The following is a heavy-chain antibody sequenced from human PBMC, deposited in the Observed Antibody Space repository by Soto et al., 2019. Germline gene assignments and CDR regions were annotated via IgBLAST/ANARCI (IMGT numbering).Heavy chain of an antibody. D-gene: IGHD3-3*01. J-gene: IGHJ6*03. Sequence: ASVKVSCKASGYTFTSYYMHWVRQAPGQGLEWMGIINPSGGSTSYAQKFQGRVTMTRDTSTSTVYMELSSLRSEDTAVYYCARNLGKRGYYDFWSGYYDGYYYYMDVWGKGTTVTVSS. CDR1: GYTFTSYY. CDR3: ARNLGKRGYYDFWSGYYDGYYYYMDV. CDR2: INPSGGST. V-gene: IGHV1-46*03.